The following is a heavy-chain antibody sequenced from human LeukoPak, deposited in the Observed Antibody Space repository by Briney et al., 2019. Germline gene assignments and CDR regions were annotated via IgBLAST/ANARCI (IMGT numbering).Heavy chain of an antibody. J-gene: IGHJ4*02. Sequence: PSETLPLTCTVSGGSISSGGYYWSWIRQHPGKGLEWIGYIYYSGSTYYNPSLKSRVTISVDTSKNQFSLKLSSVTAADTAVYYCARVGGSTTLFDYWGQGTLVTVSS. CDR1: GGSISSGGYY. CDR3: ARVGGSTTLFDY. V-gene: IGHV4-31*03. D-gene: IGHD2-2*01. CDR2: IYYSGST.